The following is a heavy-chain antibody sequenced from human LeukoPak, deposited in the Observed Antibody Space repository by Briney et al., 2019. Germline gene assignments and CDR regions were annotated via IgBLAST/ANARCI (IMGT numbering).Heavy chain of an antibody. V-gene: IGHV1-3*03. CDR2: INAGNGNT. J-gene: IGHJ6*03. CDR3: ARDRVVPGYSYGPFYMGV. Sequence: ASVKVSCNASGYTFTSYAMHWVRQAPGQRLEWMGWINAGNGNTKYSQEFQGRVTITRDTSASTAYMELSSLRSEDMAVYYCARDRVVPGYSYGPFYMGVWGKGTTVTVSS. D-gene: IGHD5-18*01. CDR1: GYTFTSYA.